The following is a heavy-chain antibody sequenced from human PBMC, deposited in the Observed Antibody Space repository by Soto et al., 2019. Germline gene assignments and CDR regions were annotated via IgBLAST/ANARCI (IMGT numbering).Heavy chain of an antibody. CDR2: IIPIFGTA. V-gene: IGHV1-69*12. D-gene: IGHD5-12*01. J-gene: IGHJ1*01. CDR3: ARVRDGYNLWQYFQH. Sequence: QVQLVQSGAEVKKPGSSVKVSCKASGGTFSSYAISWVRQAPGQGLEWMGGIIPIFGTANYAQKFQGRVTIAADESTSTAYMELSSLRSEDTAVYYCARVRDGYNLWQYFQHWGQGTLVTVSS. CDR1: GGTFSSYA.